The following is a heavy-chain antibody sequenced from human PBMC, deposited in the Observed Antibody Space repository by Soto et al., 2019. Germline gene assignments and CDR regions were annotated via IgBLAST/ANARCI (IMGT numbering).Heavy chain of an antibody. Sequence: QVQLVESGGGVVQPGRSLRLSCAASGFTFSSYAMHWVRQAPGKGLEWVAVISYDGSNKYHADSVKGRFTISRDNSKNTLYLQLNSLRAEDTAVYYCAREFGITVTPSFDYWGQGTLVTVSS. D-gene: IGHD4-17*01. CDR2: ISYDGSNK. CDR1: GFTFSSYA. CDR3: AREFGITVTPSFDY. J-gene: IGHJ4*02. V-gene: IGHV3-30-3*01.